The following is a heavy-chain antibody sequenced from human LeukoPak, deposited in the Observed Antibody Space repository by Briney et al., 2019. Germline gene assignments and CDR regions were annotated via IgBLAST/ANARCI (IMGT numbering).Heavy chain of an antibody. J-gene: IGHJ4*02. CDR1: GFTFSSYA. CDR2: ISYDGSNK. CDR3: ARETGSAVGSTDFDY. D-gene: IGHD4-17*01. V-gene: IGHV3-30-3*01. Sequence: GGSLRLSCAASGFTFSSYAIHWVCQAPGRGLEWVAVISYDGSNKYYADSVKGRFTISRDNSKNTLYLQMNSLRAEDTAVYYCARETGSAVGSTDFDYWGQGTLVTVSS.